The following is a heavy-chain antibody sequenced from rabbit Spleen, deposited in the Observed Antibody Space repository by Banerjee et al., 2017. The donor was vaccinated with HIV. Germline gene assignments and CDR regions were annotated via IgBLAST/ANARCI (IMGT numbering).Heavy chain of an antibody. CDR1: GFDFSSNA. V-gene: IGHV1S45*01. CDR3: ARDTSSSFSSYGMDL. J-gene: IGHJ6*01. CDR2: ILSSSGTT. D-gene: IGHD1-1*01. Sequence: QEQLVESGGGLVQPGGSLKLSCKASGFDFSSNAMCWVRQAPGKGLEWIGFILSSSGTTYYANWAKGRFTISKTSSTTVTLQMTSLTAADTATYFCARDTSSSFSSYGMDLWGQGTLVTVS.